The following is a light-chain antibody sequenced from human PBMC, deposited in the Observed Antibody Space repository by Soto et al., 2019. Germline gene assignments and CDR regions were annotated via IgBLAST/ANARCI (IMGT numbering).Light chain of an antibody. CDR1: QSVAGNS. CDR2: AAS. Sequence: EIVLTQSPGTLSLSPGEGATLSCRASQSVAGNSLAWYQQKPGRTPRLLIYAASSRDAGIPDRFSGSGSGIDFTLTISRLEPEDFAVYYCQQYGSLPRTFGQGTNVEVK. V-gene: IGKV3-20*01. J-gene: IGKJ1*01. CDR3: QQYGSLPRT.